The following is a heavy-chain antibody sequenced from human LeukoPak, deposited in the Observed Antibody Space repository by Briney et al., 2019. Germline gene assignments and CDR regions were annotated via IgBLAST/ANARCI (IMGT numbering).Heavy chain of an antibody. D-gene: IGHD5-24*01. CDR1: GGSISSGDYY. CDR3: ARATDGYISI. Sequence: SETLSLTRTVSGGSISSGDYYWSWIRQPPGKGLEWIGYIYYSGSTYYNPSLKSRVTISVDTSKNQFSLQLNSVTPEDTAVYYCARATDGYISIWGQGIVVTVSS. J-gene: IGHJ3*02. V-gene: IGHV4-30-4*01. CDR2: IYYSGST.